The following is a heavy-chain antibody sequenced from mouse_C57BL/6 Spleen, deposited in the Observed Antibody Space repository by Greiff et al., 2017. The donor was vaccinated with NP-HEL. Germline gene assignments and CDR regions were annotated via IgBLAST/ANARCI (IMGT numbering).Heavy chain of an antibody. D-gene: IGHD2-3*01. CDR1: GYTFTSYG. CDR2: IYPRSGNT. J-gene: IGHJ4*01. CDR3: ARDDGYDYYYAMDY. Sequence: VQLVESGAELARPGASVKLSCKASGYTFTSYGISWVKQRTGQGLEWIGEIYPRSGNTYYNEKFKGKATLTADKSSSTAYMELRSLTSEDSAVYFCARDDGYDYYYAMDYWGQGTSVTVSS. V-gene: IGHV1-81*01.